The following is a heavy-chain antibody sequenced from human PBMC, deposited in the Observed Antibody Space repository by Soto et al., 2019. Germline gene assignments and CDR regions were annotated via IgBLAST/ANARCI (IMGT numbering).Heavy chain of an antibody. CDR3: ARDLEAVAGGYDY. CDR1: GFTFSSYA. J-gene: IGHJ4*02. Sequence: QVQLVESGGGVVQPGRSLRLSCAASGFTFSSYAMHWVRQAPGKGLEWVAVISYDGSNKYYADSVKGRFTISRDNSKNTLYLQMNSLRAEDTAVYFCARDLEAVAGGYDYCGQGTLVTVSS. V-gene: IGHV3-30-3*01. D-gene: IGHD6-19*01. CDR2: ISYDGSNK.